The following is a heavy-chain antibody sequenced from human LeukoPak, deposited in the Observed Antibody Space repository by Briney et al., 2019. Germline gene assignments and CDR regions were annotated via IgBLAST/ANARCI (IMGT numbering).Heavy chain of an antibody. D-gene: IGHD6-19*01. Sequence: SVKVSCKASGGTFSSYAISWVRQAPGQGLEWMGRIIPILGIANYAQKFQGRVTITADKSTSTAYMELSSLRSEDTAVYYCARDPYSSGRSYLDYWGQGTLVTVSS. CDR2: IIPILGIA. CDR3: ARDPYSSGRSYLDY. J-gene: IGHJ4*02. V-gene: IGHV1-69*04. CDR1: GGTFSSYA.